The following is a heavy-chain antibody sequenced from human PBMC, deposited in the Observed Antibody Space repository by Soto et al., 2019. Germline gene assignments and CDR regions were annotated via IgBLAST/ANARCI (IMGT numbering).Heavy chain of an antibody. Sequence: GASVKVSCKASGGTFSSYAISWVRQAPGQGLEWMGGIIPIFGTANYAQKFQGRVTITADESTSTAYMELSSLRSEDTAVYYCARLHRYYYDSSVVSADYGMDVWGQGTTVTVSS. V-gene: IGHV1-69*13. J-gene: IGHJ6*02. CDR3: ARLHRYYYDSSVVSADYGMDV. CDR1: GGTFSSYA. CDR2: IIPIFGTA. D-gene: IGHD3-22*01.